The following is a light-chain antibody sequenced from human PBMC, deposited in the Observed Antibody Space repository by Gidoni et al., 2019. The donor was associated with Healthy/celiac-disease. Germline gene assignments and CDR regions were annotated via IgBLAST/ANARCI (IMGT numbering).Light chain of an antibody. CDR2: GAS. V-gene: IGKV3-20*01. J-gene: IGKJ1*01. Sequence: IVLTQSPGTLSLSPGERATLSCRASQSVSSSYLAWYQQKPGQAPTLLIYGASSRATGIPARFSGSGSGTDVTLTISRREPEDVAVYYCQQYGSSLPWTFGQGTKVEIK. CDR1: QSVSSSY. CDR3: QQYGSSLPWT.